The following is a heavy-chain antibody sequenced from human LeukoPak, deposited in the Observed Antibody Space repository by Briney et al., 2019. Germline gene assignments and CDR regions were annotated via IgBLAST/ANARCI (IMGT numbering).Heavy chain of an antibody. CDR3: ARDDYGGTAY. J-gene: IGHJ4*02. CDR2: IKQDGSEK. D-gene: IGHD4/OR15-4a*01. CDR1: GFTFSNYW. Sequence: PGGSLRLSCAASGFTFSNYWMSWVRQAPGKGLEWVANIKQDGSEKYHVDSVRGRFTISRDNAKNSLYLQMNSLRADDTAVYYCARDDYGGTAYWGQGTLVTVSS. V-gene: IGHV3-7*01.